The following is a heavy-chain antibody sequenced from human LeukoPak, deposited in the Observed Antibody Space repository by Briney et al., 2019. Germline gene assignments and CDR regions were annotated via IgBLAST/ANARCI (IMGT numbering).Heavy chain of an antibody. V-gene: IGHV3-48*03. CDR2: ISGSSSNV. D-gene: IGHD5-18*01. Sequence: GGSLRLSCAASGFTFSSYEMNWVRQAPGKGLEWISAISGSSSNVYYAASVRGRSTISRDNAENSLYLQLNTMRAEDTAVYYCARGFRDTAMFLDYWGQGTLVTVSS. CDR3: ARGFRDTAMFLDY. CDR1: GFTFSSYE. J-gene: IGHJ4*02.